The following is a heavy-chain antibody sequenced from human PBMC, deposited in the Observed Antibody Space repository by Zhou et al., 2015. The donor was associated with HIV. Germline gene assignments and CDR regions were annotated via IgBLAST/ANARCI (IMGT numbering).Heavy chain of an antibody. V-gene: IGHV1-69*06. D-gene: IGHD1-1*01. CDR3: ARATTPQPSLSSFLT. Sequence: QVHLVQSGAEVRKTGSSVKVSCKASGGTLSTYGVNWVRQAPGQGLEWMGGIIPLFPTPNYAETFQGRLTITADRSSGTAYMELTRLTSDDTAVYYCARATTPQPSLSSFLTWGQGTLISVSS. J-gene: IGHJ1*01. CDR2: IIPLFPTP. CDR1: GGTLSTYG.